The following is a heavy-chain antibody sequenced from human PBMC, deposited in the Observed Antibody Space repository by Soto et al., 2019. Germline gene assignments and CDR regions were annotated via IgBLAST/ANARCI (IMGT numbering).Heavy chain of an antibody. J-gene: IGHJ5*02. Sequence: ASVKVSCKASGYTFTSYGISWVRQAPGQGLEWMGWISAYNGNTNYAQKLQGRVTMTTDTSTSTAYMELRSLRSDDTAVYYCARVIAAAGQDWIDPWGQGTLVTVSS. CDR2: ISAYNGNT. V-gene: IGHV1-18*01. CDR3: ARVIAAAGQDWIDP. CDR1: GYTFTSYG. D-gene: IGHD6-13*01.